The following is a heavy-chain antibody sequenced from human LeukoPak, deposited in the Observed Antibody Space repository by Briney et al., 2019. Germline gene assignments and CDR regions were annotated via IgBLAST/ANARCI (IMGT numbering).Heavy chain of an antibody. CDR2: IDPDTGDT. CDR3: ARAGHNSNSGGYDL. D-gene: IGHD3-22*01. CDR1: GYTFIDHC. Sequence: ASVKVSCKPSGYTFIDHCLHWVRQAPGQGLESLGWIDPDTGDTNYPQKFQGRLTMTRDTSSSTAYMELNRLRSDDTAVYYCARAGHNSNSGGYDLWGLEPWSPSP. V-gene: IGHV1-2*02. J-gene: IGHJ5*02.